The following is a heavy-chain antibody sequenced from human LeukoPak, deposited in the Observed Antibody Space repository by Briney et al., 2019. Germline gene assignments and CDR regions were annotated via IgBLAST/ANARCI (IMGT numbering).Heavy chain of an antibody. J-gene: IGHJ5*02. D-gene: IGHD3-10*01. CDR2: ISIDANNE. V-gene: IGHV3-30*15. CDR1: GSSSSSYA. CDR3: TREAYSGSGRSRQPSPA. Sequence: TGTSLRLACAASGSSSSSYAMYCVRLAPSEGLEWVAFISIDANNEVRAVAVKGRFSLSRDNSTDPRYLPMSSLRPEDTALYYCTREAYSGSGRSRQPSPAWGQGILVTVSS.